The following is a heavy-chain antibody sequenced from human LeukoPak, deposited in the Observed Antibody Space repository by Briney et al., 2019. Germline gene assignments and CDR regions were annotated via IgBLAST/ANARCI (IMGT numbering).Heavy chain of an antibody. V-gene: IGHV3-7*02. CDR1: GFTFRGYW. CDR2: INLDGSVI. D-gene: IGHD3-22*01. CDR3: ATSDDSSGSD. J-gene: IGHJ4*02. Sequence: GSLRLSCAASGFTFRGYWMSWVRQAPGKGLEWVANINLDGSVIHYVDSAKGRFTISRDNAKNSLYLQMNYLRAEDTAFYYCATSDDSSGSDWGQGTLVTVSS.